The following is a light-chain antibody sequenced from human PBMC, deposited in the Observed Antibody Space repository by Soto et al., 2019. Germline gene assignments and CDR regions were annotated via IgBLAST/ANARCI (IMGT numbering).Light chain of an antibody. CDR2: SND. CDR1: TSNVGSKT. J-gene: IGLJ1*01. CDR3: AAWDGSLNYYV. V-gene: IGLV1-44*01. Sequence: QSVLTQPPSASGTPGHRVTVSCSGSTSNVGSKTVNWYQQLPGAAPRLLIYSNDQRPSGVPDRFPGSKSGTSASLAISGLQSEDEAEYYCAAWDGSLNYYVFGTGTKVTVL.